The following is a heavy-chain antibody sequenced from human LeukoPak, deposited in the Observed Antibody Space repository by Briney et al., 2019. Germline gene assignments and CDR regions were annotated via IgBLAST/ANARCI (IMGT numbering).Heavy chain of an antibody. CDR1: GFTFGNYL. J-gene: IGHJ4*02. CDR3: ARVRYSYGYDW. Sequence: PGGSLRLSCAVSGFTFGNYLMHWVREAPGKGLVWVSRINSDGRSISYADSVKGRFTISRDTAKNTLYLQMNSLRAEDTAVYYCARVRYSYGYDWWGQGTLVTVSS. CDR2: INSDGRSI. V-gene: IGHV3-74*01. D-gene: IGHD5-18*01.